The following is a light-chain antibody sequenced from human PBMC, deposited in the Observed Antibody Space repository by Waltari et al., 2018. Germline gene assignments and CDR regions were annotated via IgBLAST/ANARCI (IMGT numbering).Light chain of an antibody. CDR2: DAS. V-gene: IGKV3-15*01. Sequence: VMTQSPASLSVSPGERASLSCRASQSVSHKLAWYQQKPGQAPRLLIYDASTRATGIPARFSGSGSGTEFTLNISSLQSEDFALYYCQQYKNWPPEFTFGPGTKVDMK. J-gene: IGKJ3*01. CDR1: QSVSHK. CDR3: QQYKNWPPEFT.